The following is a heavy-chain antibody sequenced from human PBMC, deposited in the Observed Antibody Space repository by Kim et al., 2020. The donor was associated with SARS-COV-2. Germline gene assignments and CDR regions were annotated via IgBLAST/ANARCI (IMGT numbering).Heavy chain of an antibody. V-gene: IGHV3-30*04. Sequence: GGSLRLSCAASGFTFSSYAMHWVRQAPGKGLEWVAVISYDGSNKYYADSVKGRFTISRDNSKNTLYLQMNSLRAEDTAVYYCARDSGSYYGTHAFDIWGQGTMVTVSS. CDR3: ARDSGSYYGTHAFDI. CDR2: ISYDGSNK. J-gene: IGHJ3*02. D-gene: IGHD1-26*01. CDR1: GFTFSSYA.